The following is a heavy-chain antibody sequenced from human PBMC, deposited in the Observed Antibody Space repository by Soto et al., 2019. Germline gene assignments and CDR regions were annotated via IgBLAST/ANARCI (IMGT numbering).Heavy chain of an antibody. CDR2: ISGSGGST. CDR3: AKLEYCSGGSCFSRGMDV. J-gene: IGHJ6*02. CDR1: GFTFSSYA. V-gene: IGHV3-23*01. Sequence: XGSLRLSCAASGFTFSSYAMSWVRQAPGKGLEWVSAISGSGGSTYYADSVKGRFTISRDNSKNTLYLQMNSLRAEDTAVYYCAKLEYCSGGSCFSRGMDVWGQGTTVTVSS. D-gene: IGHD2-15*01.